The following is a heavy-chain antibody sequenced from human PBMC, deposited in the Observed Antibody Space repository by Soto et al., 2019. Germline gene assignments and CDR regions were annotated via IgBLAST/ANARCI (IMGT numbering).Heavy chain of an antibody. J-gene: IGHJ4*02. CDR2: ISSSSSYI. Sequence: EVQLVESGGGLVKPGGSLRLSCAASGFTFSSYSMNWVRQAPGKGLEWVSSISSSSSYIYYADSVKGRFTISRDNAKSSLYLQMNRLRAEDKAVYYCARDQPGYSYGYGLGYWGQGTLVTVSS. D-gene: IGHD5-18*01. V-gene: IGHV3-21*01. CDR1: GFTFSSYS. CDR3: ARDQPGYSYGYGLGY.